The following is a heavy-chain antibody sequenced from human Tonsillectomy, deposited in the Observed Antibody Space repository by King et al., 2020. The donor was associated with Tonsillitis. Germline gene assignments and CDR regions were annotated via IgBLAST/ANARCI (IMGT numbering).Heavy chain of an antibody. Sequence: VQLVESGGGLVKPGGSLRLSCAASGFTFISYSMNWVRQAPGKGLEWVSSISSSSSYIYYADSVKGRFTISRDNAKNSLYLQMNSLRAEDTAMYYCAGDFRGGGFDWAYWYFDLWGRGTLVTLSS. D-gene: IGHD3-9*01. CDR1: GFTFISYS. J-gene: IGHJ2*01. CDR3: AGDFRGGGFDWAYWYFDL. V-gene: IGHV3-21*01. CDR2: ISSSSSYI.